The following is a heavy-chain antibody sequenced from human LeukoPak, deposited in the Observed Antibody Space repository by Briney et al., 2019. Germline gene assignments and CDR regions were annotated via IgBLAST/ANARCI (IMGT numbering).Heavy chain of an antibody. Sequence: GGSLRLSCAASGFTFSNYGIHWVRQAPGKGLEWVKVLSYDGRNKYYADSVKGRFTISRDNAKNSLYLQMNSLRAEDTAVYYCARALYYYDSSGYYGYWGQGTLVTVSS. CDR2: LSYDGRNK. J-gene: IGHJ4*02. D-gene: IGHD3-22*01. CDR1: GFTFSNYG. V-gene: IGHV3-30*03. CDR3: ARALYYYDSSGYYGY.